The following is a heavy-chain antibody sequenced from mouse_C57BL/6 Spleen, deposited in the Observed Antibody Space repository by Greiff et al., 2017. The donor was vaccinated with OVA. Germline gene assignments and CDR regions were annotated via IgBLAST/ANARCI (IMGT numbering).Heavy chain of an antibody. Sequence: EVQLKESGPELVKPGASVKIPCKASGYTFTDYNMDWVKQSHGKSLEWIGDINPNNGGTIYNQKFKGKATLTVDKSSSTAYMELRSLTSEDTAVSYCARNYSDNGYFDVWGTGTTVTVSA. CDR1: GYTFTDYN. V-gene: IGHV1-18*01. CDR2: INPNNGGT. CDR3: ARNYSDNGYFDV. J-gene: IGHJ1*03. D-gene: IGHD2-13*01.